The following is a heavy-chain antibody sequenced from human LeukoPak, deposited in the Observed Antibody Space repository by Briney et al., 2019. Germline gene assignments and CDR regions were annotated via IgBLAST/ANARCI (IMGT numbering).Heavy chain of an antibody. CDR1: GFTFDDYA. J-gene: IGHJ4*02. V-gene: IGHV3-9*01. Sequence: TGGSLRLSCAASGFTFDDYAMHWVRQAPGKGLEWVSGISWNSGSIGYADSVKGRFTISRDNAKNTVYLQMNSLRAEDTAVYYCVRDWGYESSGYGQKYFDTWGQGTLVTVSS. CDR2: ISWNSGSI. D-gene: IGHD3-22*01. CDR3: VRDWGYESSGYGQKYFDT.